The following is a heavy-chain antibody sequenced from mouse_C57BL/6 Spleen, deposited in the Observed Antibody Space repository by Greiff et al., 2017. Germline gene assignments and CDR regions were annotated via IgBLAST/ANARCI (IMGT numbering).Heavy chain of an antibody. CDR3: ARRDGNPYYYAMDY. D-gene: IGHD2-1*01. Sequence: VQLQQPGAELVKPGASVKLSCKASGYTFTSYWMHWVKQRPGQGLEWIGMIHPNSGSTNYNEKFKSKATLTVDKSSSTAYMQLSSLTSEDSAVYYCARRDGNPYYYAMDYWGQGTSVTVSS. V-gene: IGHV1-64*01. J-gene: IGHJ4*01. CDR2: IHPNSGST. CDR1: GYTFTSYW.